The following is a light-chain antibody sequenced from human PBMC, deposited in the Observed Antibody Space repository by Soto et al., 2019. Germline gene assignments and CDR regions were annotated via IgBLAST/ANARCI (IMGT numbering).Light chain of an antibody. J-gene: IGKJ4*01. CDR2: AAY. Sequence: DIQMTQSPSSLSASVGDRVTITCRASQSISSSLNWYQQKPGKAPKLLIYAAYSLQSGVPSRVSGSGSGTDCTLTISSLQPEDFATYYCQQSYSTPGTFGGGTKLEIK. CDR1: QSISSS. CDR3: QQSYSTPGT. V-gene: IGKV1-39*01.